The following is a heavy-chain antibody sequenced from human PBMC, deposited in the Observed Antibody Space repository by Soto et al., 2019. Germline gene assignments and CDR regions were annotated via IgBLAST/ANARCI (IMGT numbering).Heavy chain of an antibody. D-gene: IGHD3-9*01. Sequence: ASVKVSCKASGYTFTSYYMHWVRQAPGQGLEWMGIINPSGGSTSYAQKFQGRVTMTRDTSTSTVYMELSSLRSEDTAVYYCAREPFTNHTISVYSGMDVWGQGTTVTVSS. J-gene: IGHJ6*02. CDR2: INPSGGST. V-gene: IGHV1-46*01. CDR1: GYTFTSYY. CDR3: AREPFTNHTISVYSGMDV.